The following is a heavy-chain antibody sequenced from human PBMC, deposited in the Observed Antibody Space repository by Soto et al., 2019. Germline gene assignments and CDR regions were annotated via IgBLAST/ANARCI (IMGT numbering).Heavy chain of an antibody. CDR2: IYYSGST. D-gene: IGHD2-2*01. J-gene: IGHJ5*02. V-gene: IGHV4-59*08. CDR1: GGSISSYY. Sequence: SETLSLTCTVSGGSISSYYWSWIRQPPGKGLEWIGYIYYSGSTNYNPSLKSRVTISVDTSKNQFSLKLSSVTAADTAVYYCARHADCSSTSCYAGMGNWFDPWGQGTLVTVSS. CDR3: ARHADCSSTSCYAGMGNWFDP.